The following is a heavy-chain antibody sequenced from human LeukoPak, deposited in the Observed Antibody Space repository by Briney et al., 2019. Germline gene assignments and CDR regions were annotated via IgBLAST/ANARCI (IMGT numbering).Heavy chain of an antibody. D-gene: IGHD5-18*01. Sequence: ASVKVSCKASGYTFTGYYMHWVRQAPGQGLEWMGWINPNSGGTNYAQKFQGRVTMTRDTSISTAYMELSRLRSDDTAVYYCARAGGYSYGVYYYYYMDVWGKGTTVTISS. CDR2: INPNSGGT. V-gene: IGHV1-2*02. CDR1: GYTFTGYY. CDR3: ARAGGYSYGVYYYYYMDV. J-gene: IGHJ6*03.